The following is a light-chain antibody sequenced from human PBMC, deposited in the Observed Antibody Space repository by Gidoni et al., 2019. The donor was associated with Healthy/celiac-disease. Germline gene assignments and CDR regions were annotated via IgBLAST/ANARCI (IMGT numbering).Light chain of an antibody. CDR2: LGS. CDR1: QSLLHSNGYNY. Sequence: SISCRSSQSLLHSNGYNYLDWYLQKPGQSPQLLIYLGSNRASGVPDRFSGSGSGTDFTLKISRVEAEDVGVYYCMQALQTPSTFGGGTKVEIK. CDR3: MQALQTPST. J-gene: IGKJ4*01. V-gene: IGKV2-28*01.